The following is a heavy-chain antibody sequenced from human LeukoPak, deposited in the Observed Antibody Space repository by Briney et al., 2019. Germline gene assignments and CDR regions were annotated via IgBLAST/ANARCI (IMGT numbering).Heavy chain of an antibody. Sequence: PSETLSLTCAVYGGSFSGYYWSWIRQPPGKGLEWLGEINHSGSTNYNPSLKSRVTISVDTSKNQFSLKLSSVTAADTAVYYCARDGSGSSSWYPFDPWGQGTLVTVSS. CDR3: ARDGSGSSSWYPFDP. V-gene: IGHV4-34*01. J-gene: IGHJ5*02. D-gene: IGHD6-13*01. CDR1: GGSFSGYY. CDR2: INHSGST.